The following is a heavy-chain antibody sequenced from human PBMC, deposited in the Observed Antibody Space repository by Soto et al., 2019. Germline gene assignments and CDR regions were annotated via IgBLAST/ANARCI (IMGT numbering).Heavy chain of an antibody. CDR3: AQRLRYHGLGSERGNWFDP. J-gene: IGHJ5*02. V-gene: IGHV2-5*02. Sequence: QITLKESGPTLVRPTQTLTLTCTFSGFSLSTTGVGVGWIRQPPGKALEWLALIYWDDDKRYSPSLKSRLTITKDTSKNQVTLTMTNMDPVDTATYYCAQRLRYHGLGSERGNWFDPWGQGTLVTVSS. D-gene: IGHD3-10*01. CDR2: IYWDDDK. CDR1: GFSLSTTGVG.